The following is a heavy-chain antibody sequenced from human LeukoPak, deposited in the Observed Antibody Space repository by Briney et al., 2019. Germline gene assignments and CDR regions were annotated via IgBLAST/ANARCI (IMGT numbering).Heavy chain of an antibody. J-gene: IGHJ4*02. D-gene: IGHD2-2*01. CDR1: GYSISSGYN. CDR3: ARGQYLVY. Sequence: PSETLSLTRTVSGYSISSGYNWAWIRQPPGKGLEWIGSIYHSGSTYYNPSLKSRVTISVDTSKNQFSLKLSSVTAADTAVYYCARGQYLVYWGQGTLVTVSS. CDR2: IYHSGST. V-gene: IGHV4-38-2*02.